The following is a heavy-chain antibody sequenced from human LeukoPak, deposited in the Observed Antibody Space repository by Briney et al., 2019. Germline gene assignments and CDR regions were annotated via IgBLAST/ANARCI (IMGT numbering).Heavy chain of an antibody. J-gene: IGHJ6*02. D-gene: IGHD3-3*01. CDR2: ISYDGGNK. CDR1: GFTFSSSA. V-gene: IGHV3-30-3*01. Sequence: PGGSLRLSCAASGFTFSSSAMHWVRQAPDKGLEWLAVISYDGGNKYYADSVKGRFTISRDNAKNSLYLQMNSLRDEDTAVYYCARVLTIFGVVIISMDVWGQGTTVTVSS. CDR3: ARVLTIFGVVIISMDV.